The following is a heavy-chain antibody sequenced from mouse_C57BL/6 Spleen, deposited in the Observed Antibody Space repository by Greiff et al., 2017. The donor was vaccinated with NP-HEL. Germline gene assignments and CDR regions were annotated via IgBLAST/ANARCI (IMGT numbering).Heavy chain of an antibody. V-gene: IGHV1-69*01. CDR2: IDPSDSYT. CDR1: GYTFTSYW. D-gene: IGHD2-4*01. CDR3: ARRGYYDYDGYYAMDY. J-gene: IGHJ4*01. Sequence: QVQLQQPGAELVMPGASVKLSCKASGYTFTSYWMHWVKQRPGQGLEWIGEIDPSDSYTNYNQKFKGKSTLTVDKSSSTAYMQLSSLTSEDSAVYYCARRGYYDYDGYYAMDYWGQGTSVTVSS.